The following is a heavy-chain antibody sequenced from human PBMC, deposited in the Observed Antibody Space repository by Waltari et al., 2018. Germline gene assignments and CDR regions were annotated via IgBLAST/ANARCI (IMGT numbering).Heavy chain of an antibody. D-gene: IGHD3-22*01. CDR1: GGSFSGSY. V-gene: IGHV4-34*01. CDR2: INHSGST. CDR3: ARLGVGSGYLYYFDY. J-gene: IGHJ4*02. Sequence: QVQLQQWGAGLLTPSETLSLTCAVYGGSFSGSYWSWIRQPPGKGLEWIGEINHSGSTNYNPSLKSRVTISVDTSKNQFSLKLSSVTAADTAVYYCARLGVGSGYLYYFDYWGQGTLVTVSS.